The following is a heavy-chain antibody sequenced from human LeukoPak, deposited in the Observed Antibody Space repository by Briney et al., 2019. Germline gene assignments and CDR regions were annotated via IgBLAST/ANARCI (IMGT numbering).Heavy chain of an antibody. Sequence: ASVKVSCKASGYTFTSYGISWVRQAPGQGLEWMGWISAYNGNTNYAQKLQGRVTMTTDTSTSTVYMELRSLRSDDTAVYYCASDLMVRGVSSDYWGQGTLVTVSS. CDR3: ASDLMVRGVSSDY. D-gene: IGHD3-10*01. CDR2: ISAYNGNT. CDR1: GYTFTSYG. V-gene: IGHV1-18*01. J-gene: IGHJ4*02.